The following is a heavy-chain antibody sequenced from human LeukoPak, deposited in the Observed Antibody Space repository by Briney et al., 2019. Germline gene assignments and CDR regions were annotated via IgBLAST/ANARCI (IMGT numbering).Heavy chain of an antibody. CDR2: IYTSGST. J-gene: IGHJ5*02. V-gene: IGHV4-61*02. CDR1: GGSISSGSYY. D-gene: IGHD3-10*01. Sequence: PSETLSLTCTVSGGSISSGSYYWSWIRQPAGKGLEWIGRIYTSGSTNYNPSLKSRVTISVDTSKNQFSLKLSSVTAADTAVYYCARDRGEGFDPWGQGTLVTVSS. CDR3: ARDRGEGFDP.